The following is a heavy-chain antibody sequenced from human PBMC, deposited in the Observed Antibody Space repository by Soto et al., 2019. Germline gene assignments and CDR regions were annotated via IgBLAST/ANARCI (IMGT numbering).Heavy chain of an antibody. V-gene: IGHV3-30*18. J-gene: IGHJ6*02. CDR3: AKLRFLEWKYYYGMDV. D-gene: IGHD3-3*01. CDR1: GFTFSSDG. CDR2: ISYDGSNK. Sequence: PGGSLRVSXPASGFTFSSDGMHWVRQAPGKGLEWVAVISYDGSNKYYADSVKGRFTISRDNSKNTLYLQMNSLRAEDTAVYYRAKLRFLEWKYYYGMDVWGQGTTVTVSS.